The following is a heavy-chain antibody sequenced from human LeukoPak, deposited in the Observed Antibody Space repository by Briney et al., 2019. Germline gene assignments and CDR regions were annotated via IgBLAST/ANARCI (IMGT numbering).Heavy chain of an antibody. J-gene: IGHJ1*01. CDR1: GFTFSSYG. CDR2: IWYDGSNK. V-gene: IGHV3-33*06. D-gene: IGHD2-2*01. CDR3: ANFHCSSTSCHLSGYFQH. Sequence: GGSLRLSCAASGFTFSSYGMHWVRQAPGKGLEWVAVIWYDGSNKYYADSVKGRFTISRDYSKNTLYLQMNSLRAEDTAVYYCANFHCSSTSCHLSGYFQHWGQGTLVTVSS.